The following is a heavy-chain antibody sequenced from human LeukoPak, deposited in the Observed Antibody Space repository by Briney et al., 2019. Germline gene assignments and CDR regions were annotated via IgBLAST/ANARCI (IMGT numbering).Heavy chain of an antibody. J-gene: IGHJ6*02. V-gene: IGHV4-34*01. CDR2: INHSGST. Sequence: SETLSLTCAVYGGSFSGYYWSWIRQPPGKGLEWVGEINHSGSTNYNPSLKSRVTISVDTSKNQFSLKLGSVTAADTAVYYCARGRVGATVRSGYYYYGMDVWGQGTTVTVSS. D-gene: IGHD1-26*01. CDR1: GGSFSGYY. CDR3: ARGRVGATVRSGYYYYGMDV.